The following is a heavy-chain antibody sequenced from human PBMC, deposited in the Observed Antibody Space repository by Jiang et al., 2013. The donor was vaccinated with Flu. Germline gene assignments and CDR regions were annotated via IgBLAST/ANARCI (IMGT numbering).Heavy chain of an antibody. J-gene: IGHJ4*02. CDR1: GYTFTRYN. Sequence: SVQVSCKASGYTFTRYNMNWVRQAPGQRPEWMGWINTNNGNPTYAQGFTGRFVFSLDTSVSTAYLQISSLQAEDTAVYYCATEVRDSDNSDQDYFDHWGQGNPGSPSP. V-gene: IGHV7-4-1*02. CDR3: ATEVRDSDNSDQDYFDH. CDR2: INTNNGNP. D-gene: IGHD2-21*02.